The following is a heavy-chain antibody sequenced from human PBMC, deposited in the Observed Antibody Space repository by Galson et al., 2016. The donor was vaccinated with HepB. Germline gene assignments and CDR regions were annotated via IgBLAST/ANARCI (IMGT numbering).Heavy chain of an antibody. CDR3: ARGPRRTTSRGFIDY. V-gene: IGHV4-34*01. D-gene: IGHD1-1*01. CDR2: INHSGST. J-gene: IGHJ4*02. Sequence: ETLSLTCSVSGVSIRSYYWSWIRQPPGKGLEWIGEINHSGSTNYNPSLKSRVTISVDTSKNQFSLKMSSVTAADTAVYYCARGPRRTTSRGFIDYWGQGTLVTVSS. CDR1: GVSIRSYY.